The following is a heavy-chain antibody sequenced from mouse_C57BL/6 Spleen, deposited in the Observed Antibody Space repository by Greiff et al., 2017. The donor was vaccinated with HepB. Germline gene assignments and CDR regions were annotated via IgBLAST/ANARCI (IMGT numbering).Heavy chain of an antibody. J-gene: IGHJ2*01. V-gene: IGHV1-69*01. Sequence: QVQLQQPGAELVMPGASVKLSCKASGYTFTSYWMHWVKQRPGQGLEWIGEIDPSDSYTNYNQKFKGKSTLTVDKSSSTAYMQLSSLTSEDSAVYYCAVTTVVATPYYFDYWGQGTTLTVSS. D-gene: IGHD1-1*01. CDR2: IDPSDSYT. CDR3: AVTTVVATPYYFDY. CDR1: GYTFTSYW.